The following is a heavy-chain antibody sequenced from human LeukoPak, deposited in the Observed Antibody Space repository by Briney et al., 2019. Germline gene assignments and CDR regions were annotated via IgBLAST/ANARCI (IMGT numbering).Heavy chain of an antibody. J-gene: IGHJ4*02. CDR2: ISYDGSNK. CDR1: RFTFSSYG. V-gene: IGHV3-30*18. CDR3: AKEGRDGFDYDY. D-gene: IGHD5-24*01. Sequence: PGRSLRLSCAASRFTFSSYGMHWVRQAPGKGVEWVAVISYDGSNKYYADSVKGRFTVSRDNSKNTLYLQMNSLRAEDTAVYYCAKEGRDGFDYDYWGQGTLVTVSS.